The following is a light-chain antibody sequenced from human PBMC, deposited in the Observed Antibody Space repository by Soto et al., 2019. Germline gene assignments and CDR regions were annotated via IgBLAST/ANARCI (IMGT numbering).Light chain of an antibody. CDR1: SSNIGAGYD. V-gene: IGLV1-40*01. Sequence: QSVLTQPPSVSGAPGQRVTISCTGSSSNIGAGYDVHWYQQLPGTAPKLLIYGNSNRPSGVPDRFSGSKSGTSASLAITGRQAEEEADYYCQSYDSSLSGFYVFGTGTKVTVL. J-gene: IGLJ1*01. CDR3: QSYDSSLSGFYV. CDR2: GNS.